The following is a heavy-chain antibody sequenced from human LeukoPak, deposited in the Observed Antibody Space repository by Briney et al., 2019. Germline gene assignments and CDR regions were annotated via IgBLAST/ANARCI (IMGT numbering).Heavy chain of an antibody. Sequence: PGRSLRLSCAASGFTFSSYAMHWVRQAPGKGLEWVAVISYDGSNKYYADSVKGRFTISRDNSKNTLYLQMNSLRAEDTAVYYCARDGSDYDFWSGPRVDQTKYYYYYYMDVWGKGTTVTVSS. CDR1: GFTFSSYA. CDR3: ARDGSDYDFWSGPRVDQTKYYYYYYMDV. D-gene: IGHD3-3*01. J-gene: IGHJ6*03. V-gene: IGHV3-30-3*01. CDR2: ISYDGSNK.